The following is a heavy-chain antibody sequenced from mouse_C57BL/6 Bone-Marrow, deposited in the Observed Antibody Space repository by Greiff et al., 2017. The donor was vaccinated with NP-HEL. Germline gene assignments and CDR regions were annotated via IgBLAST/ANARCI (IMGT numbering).Heavy chain of an antibody. Sequence: QVQLKQPGAELVMPGASVKLSCKASGYTFTSYWMHWVKQRPGQGLEWIGEIDPSDSYTNYNQKFKGKSTLTVDKSSSTAYTQLSSLTSEDSAVYYCARGGWSYAMDYWGQGTSVTVSS. V-gene: IGHV1-69*01. CDR1: GYTFTSYW. CDR3: ARGGWSYAMDY. D-gene: IGHD3-3*01. J-gene: IGHJ4*01. CDR2: IDPSDSYT.